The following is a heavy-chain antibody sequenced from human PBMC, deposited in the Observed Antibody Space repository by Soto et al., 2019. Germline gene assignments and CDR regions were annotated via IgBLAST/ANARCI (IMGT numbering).Heavy chain of an antibody. J-gene: IGHJ1*01. Sequence: QVQLVQSGAEVKKPGSSVKVSCKASGGTFSSYTISWVRQAPGQGLEWMGRIIPILGIANYAQKFQGRVTITADKSTSTAYMELSSLRSEDTAVYYCARTDSGGYQRGPGYFQHWGQGTLVTVSS. CDR1: GGTFSSYT. CDR2: IIPILGIA. V-gene: IGHV1-69*02. D-gene: IGHD3-22*01. CDR3: ARTDSGGYQRGPGYFQH.